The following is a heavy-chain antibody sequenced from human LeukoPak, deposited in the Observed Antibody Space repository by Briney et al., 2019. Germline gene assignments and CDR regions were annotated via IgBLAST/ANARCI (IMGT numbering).Heavy chain of an antibody. D-gene: IGHD6-13*01. J-gene: IGHJ4*02. Sequence: SETLSLTXAVSGYSISSGYYWGWIRQPPGKGLEWIGSIYHSGSTYYNPSLKSRVTISVDTSKNQFSLKLSSVTAADTAVYYCARLSQQLGDFDYWGQGTLVTVSS. CDR3: ARLSQQLGDFDY. CDR1: GYSISSGYY. V-gene: IGHV4-38-2*01. CDR2: IYHSGST.